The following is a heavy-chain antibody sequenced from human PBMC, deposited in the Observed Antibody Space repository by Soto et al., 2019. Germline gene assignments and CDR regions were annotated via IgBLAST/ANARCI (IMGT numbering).Heavy chain of an antibody. CDR1: GYTFTSYG. D-gene: IGHD3-22*01. J-gene: IGHJ3*02. Sequence: GASVKVSCKASGYTFTSYGISWVRQAPGQGLEWMGWISAYNGNTNYAQKLQGRVTMTTDTSTSTAYMELRSLRSDDTAVYYCARLLPGNYYDSSGYDAFDIWGKGQWSPSPQ. CDR2: ISAYNGNT. CDR3: ARLLPGNYYDSSGYDAFDI. V-gene: IGHV1-18*04.